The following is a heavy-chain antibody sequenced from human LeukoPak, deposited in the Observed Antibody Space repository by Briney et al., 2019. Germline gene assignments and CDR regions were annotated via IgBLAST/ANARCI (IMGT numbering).Heavy chain of an antibody. CDR2: ISAYNGNT. CDR1: GYTFTDYY. CDR3: ARDVPNFDCSGGSCYLNWFDP. D-gene: IGHD2-15*01. V-gene: IGHV1-18*04. Sequence: ASVKVSCKVSGYTFTDYYMHWVRQAPGQGLEWMGWISAYNGNTNYAQKLQGRVTMTTDTSTSTAYMELRSLRSDDTAVYYCARDVPNFDCSGGSCYLNWFDPWGQGTLVTVSS. J-gene: IGHJ5*02.